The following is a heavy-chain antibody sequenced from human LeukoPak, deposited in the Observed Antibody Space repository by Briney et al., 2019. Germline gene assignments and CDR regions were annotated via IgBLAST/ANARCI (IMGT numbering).Heavy chain of an antibody. CDR3: AREAWAGTLSGWFYP. J-gene: IGHJ5*02. V-gene: IGHV4-31*03. D-gene: IGHD1-7*01. CDR1: GGPITRGGYY. CDR2: IFSSGST. Sequence: SQTLSLTCSVSGGPITRGGYYWSWIRHLPGKGLEWIGYIFSSGSTSYNPSLRSRVTVSFDTSKNQFFLNLSSVTAADTAIYYCAREAWAGTLSGWFYPWGQGTLVTVSS.